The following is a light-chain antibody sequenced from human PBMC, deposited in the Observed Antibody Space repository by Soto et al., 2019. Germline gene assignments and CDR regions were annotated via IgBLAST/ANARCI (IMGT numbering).Light chain of an antibody. CDR1: QSVSNNY. Sequence: EIVLTQSPGPLSLSPGERATLSCRAIQSVSNNYLAWYQQKPGQAPRLLIYGASNRATGIPDRFSGSGSGTDFTLTISRLEPEDFAVYYCQQYGSSPPWTFGQGTKVDIK. CDR2: GAS. J-gene: IGKJ1*01. V-gene: IGKV3-20*01. CDR3: QQYGSSPPWT.